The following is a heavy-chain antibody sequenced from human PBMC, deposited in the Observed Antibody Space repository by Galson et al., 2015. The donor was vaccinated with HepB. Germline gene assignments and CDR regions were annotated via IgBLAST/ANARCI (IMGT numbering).Heavy chain of an antibody. D-gene: IGHD3-10*02. V-gene: IGHV1-18*01. J-gene: IGHJ3*01. Sequence: SVKVSCKASGYRFTDNGISWVRQAPGQGLEWMGWISTYKGDTKYAQNLQGRVTMTTDTSTGTAYMEVRRLKSEDTAVYYCARDVRRKLDVWGQGTMVTVSS. CDR2: ISTYKGDT. CDR1: GYRFTDNG. CDR3: ARDVRRKLDV.